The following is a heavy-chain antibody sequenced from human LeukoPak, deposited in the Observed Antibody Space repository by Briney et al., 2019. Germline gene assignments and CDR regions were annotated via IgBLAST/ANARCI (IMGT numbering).Heavy chain of an antibody. V-gene: IGHV3-48*04. D-gene: IGHD2-2*01. Sequence: GGSLRLSCAASGFIFSSYGMRWVRQAPGKGLEWVSYISSSGSTIYYADSVKGRFTISRDNAKNSLYLQMNSLRAEDTAVYYCARDESQIVVVPAADGYGMDVWGQGTTVTVSS. J-gene: IGHJ6*02. CDR3: ARDESQIVVVPAADGYGMDV. CDR1: GFIFSSYG. CDR2: ISSSGSTI.